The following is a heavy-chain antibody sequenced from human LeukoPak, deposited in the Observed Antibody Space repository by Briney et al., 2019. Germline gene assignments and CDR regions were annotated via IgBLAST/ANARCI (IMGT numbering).Heavy chain of an antibody. D-gene: IGHD3-16*01. J-gene: IGHJ5*02. Sequence: GGSLTLSCAASGFTFSNSAMSWVRQAPGKGLDWVFAISGGGCSTYYSHSVKGRFTIYRDSSKYTLYLQMNSVRGGGAAVYYCTKDFCPYESIEWLHPWGHCTLVTVSA. CDR1: GFTFSNSA. CDR2: ISGGGCST. CDR3: TKDFCPYESIEWLHP. V-gene: IGHV3-23*01.